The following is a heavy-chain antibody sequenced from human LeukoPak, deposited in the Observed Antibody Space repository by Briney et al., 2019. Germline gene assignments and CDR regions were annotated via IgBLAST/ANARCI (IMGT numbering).Heavy chain of an antibody. J-gene: IGHJ2*01. CDR1: GGTFSSYA. Sequence: GASVKVSCKASGGTFSSYAISWVRQAPGQGLEWMGGIIPIFGTANYTQKFQGRVTITADKSTSTAYMELSSLRSEDTAVYYCARRLLWFGELSWYFDLWGRDTLVTVSS. V-gene: IGHV1-69*06. CDR3: ARRLLWFGELSWYFDL. D-gene: IGHD3-10*01. CDR2: IIPIFGTA.